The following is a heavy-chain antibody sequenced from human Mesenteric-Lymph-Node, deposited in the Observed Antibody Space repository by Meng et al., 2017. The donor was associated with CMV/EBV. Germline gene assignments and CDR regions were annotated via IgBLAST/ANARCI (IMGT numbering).Heavy chain of an antibody. Sequence: GSLRLSCTVSGGSISSYYWSWIRQPPGKGLEWIGYIYYSGSTNYNPSLKSRVTISVDTSKNQFSLKLSSVTAADTAVYYCAKSTYFYGSGSYVGGSAEYMDWGQGSLVTVSS. CDR1: GGSISSYY. J-gene: IGHJ4*02. V-gene: IGHV4-59*01. D-gene: IGHD3-10*01. CDR2: IYYSGST. CDR3: AKSTYFYGSGSYVGGSAEYMD.